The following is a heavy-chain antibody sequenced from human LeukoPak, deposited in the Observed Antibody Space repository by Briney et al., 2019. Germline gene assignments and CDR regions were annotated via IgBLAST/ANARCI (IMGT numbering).Heavy chain of an antibody. Sequence: GESLKISCKASGYRFTTYWIGWVRQMPGKGLEWMGIIYPGDSETRYSPSFQGQVTISADKSISTAYVQWSSLKASDTAMYYCARLPHQYCDGDCYFDSWGQGTLVTVSS. CDR2: IYPGDSET. CDR1: GYRFTTYW. V-gene: IGHV5-51*01. D-gene: IGHD2-21*02. J-gene: IGHJ4*02. CDR3: ARLPHQYCDGDCYFDS.